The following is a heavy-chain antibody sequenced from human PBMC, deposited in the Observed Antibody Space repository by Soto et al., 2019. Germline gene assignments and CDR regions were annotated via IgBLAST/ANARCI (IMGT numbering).Heavy chain of an antibody. CDR2: IIPIFGTA. V-gene: IGHV1-69*13. CDR1: GGTFSSYA. CDR3: ARSRTWTGRD. Sequence: ASVKVSCKASGGTFSSYAISWVRQAPGQGLEWMGGIIPIFGTANYAQKFQGRVTITADESTSTAYMELSSLRSEDTAVYYCARSRTWTGRDWGQGTLVTVSS. D-gene: IGHD3-9*01. J-gene: IGHJ4*02.